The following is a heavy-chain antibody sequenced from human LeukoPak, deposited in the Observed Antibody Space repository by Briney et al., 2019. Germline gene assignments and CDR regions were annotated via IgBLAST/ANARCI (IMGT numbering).Heavy chain of an antibody. CDR2: IWYDGSNV. Sequence: GGSLRLSCAASGFTFSNYGMHWARQAPGKGLEWVGVIWYDGSNVKYPDSVKGRFTISRDNSKNTLYLQMNSLRAEDTAVYYCARVNYDSSGYPSYYFDYWGQGTLVTVSS. D-gene: IGHD3-22*01. CDR3: ARVNYDSSGYPSYYFDY. CDR1: GFTFSNYG. V-gene: IGHV3-33*01. J-gene: IGHJ4*02.